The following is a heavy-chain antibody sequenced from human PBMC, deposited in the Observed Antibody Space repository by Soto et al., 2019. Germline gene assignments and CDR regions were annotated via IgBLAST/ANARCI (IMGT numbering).Heavy chain of an antibody. CDR3: ARDLFSSSWYDGY. V-gene: IGHV3-66*01. D-gene: IGHD6-13*01. Sequence: EVQLVESGGGLVQPGGSLRLSCAASGFTVSSNYMSWVRQAPGKGLEWVSVIYSGGSTYYADSVKGRFTISRDNSKNTLYLQMNSLRAEDTAVYYCARDLFSSSWYDGYWGQGTLVTVSS. CDR2: IYSGGST. CDR1: GFTVSSNY. J-gene: IGHJ4*02.